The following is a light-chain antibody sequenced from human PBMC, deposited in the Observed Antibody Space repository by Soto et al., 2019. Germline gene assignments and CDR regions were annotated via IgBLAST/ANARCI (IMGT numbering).Light chain of an antibody. J-gene: IGKJ1*01. CDR3: QQYYSTPWT. CDR1: QSVLYSSNNKNY. V-gene: IGKV4-1*01. Sequence: DIVMTQSPDSLAVSLGERATINCKSSQSVLYSSNNKNYLAWYQQKPGQPPNLLIYWASARESGVPDRFSGSGSGTDFTLTISSLQAEDVAVYYCQQYYSTPWTFGQGTKVVIK. CDR2: WAS.